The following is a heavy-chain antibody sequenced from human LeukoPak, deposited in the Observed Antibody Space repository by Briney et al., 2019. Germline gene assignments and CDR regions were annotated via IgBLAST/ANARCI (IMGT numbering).Heavy chain of an antibody. CDR1: GFSFSGYG. D-gene: IGHD2-15*01. J-gene: IGHJ6*03. CDR3: AKVMPPGRIRFYSYYMDV. CDR2: IRHDGSNE. V-gene: IGHV3-30*02. Sequence: GGSLRLSCAASGFSFSGYGMHWVRQAPGKGLDWVAFIRHDGSNEYYADSVKGRFTISRDKSKNTLSLQMNGLRVEDTAVYYCAKVMPPGRIRFYSYYMDVWGKGTTVSVS.